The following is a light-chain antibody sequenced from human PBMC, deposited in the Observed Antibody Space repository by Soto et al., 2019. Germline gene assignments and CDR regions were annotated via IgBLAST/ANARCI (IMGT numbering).Light chain of an antibody. CDR3: QQYKNGPPDRR. CDR1: QSVGSN. Sequence: EIVMTQSPATLSVSPGERATLSCRASQSVGSNLAWYQQKPGQAPRLLIYGASTRATGIPARFSGSGSGTGFTLTTSRRQSEDFAIFFCQQYKNGPPDRRCGQGPKVETK. CDR2: GAS. V-gene: IGKV3-15*01. J-gene: IGKJ1*01.